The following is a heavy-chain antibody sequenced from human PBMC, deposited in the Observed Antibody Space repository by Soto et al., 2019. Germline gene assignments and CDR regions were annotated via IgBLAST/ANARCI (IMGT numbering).Heavy chain of an antibody. CDR3: ARSSMITFGGVMYNDY. CDR2: INHSGST. V-gene: IGHV4-34*01. CDR1: GGSFSGYY. J-gene: IGHJ4*02. D-gene: IGHD3-16*01. Sequence: SETLSLTCAVYGGSFSGYYWSWIRQPPGKGLEWIGEINHSGSTNYNPSLKSRVTISVDTSKNQFSLKLSSVTAADTAVYYCARSSMITFGGVMYNDYWGQGTLVTVSS.